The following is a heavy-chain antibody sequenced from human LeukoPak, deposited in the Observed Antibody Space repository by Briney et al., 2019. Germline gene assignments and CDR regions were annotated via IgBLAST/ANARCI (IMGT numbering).Heavy chain of an antibody. D-gene: IGHD5-18*01. V-gene: IGHV4-30-4*08. CDR1: GGSISSGDCY. J-gene: IGHJ4*02. Sequence: TSQTLSLTXTVSGGSISSGDCYWSWIRQPPGKGLQWIGYIYYSGSTYYNPSLKSRVTISVDTSKNQFSLKLSSVTAADTALYYCATVDTAMVARDYWGQGTLVTVSS. CDR2: IYYSGST. CDR3: ATVDTAMVARDY.